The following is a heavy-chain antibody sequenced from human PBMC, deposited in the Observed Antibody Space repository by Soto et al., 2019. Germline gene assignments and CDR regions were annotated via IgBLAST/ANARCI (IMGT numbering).Heavy chain of an antibody. V-gene: IGHV4-4*02. Sequence: SETLSLTCAVSGDSINSSHWWNWVRQPPGKGLEWIGQISHSGNANYNPSLTSRVTISVDKSKNHFSLKLTSVTAADTAVYYCPDSHLWSGPWTARSIDYWGQGTLVTVSS. CDR2: ISHSGNA. D-gene: IGHD3-3*02. CDR3: PDSHLWSGPWTARSIDY. J-gene: IGHJ4*02. CDR1: GDSINSSHW.